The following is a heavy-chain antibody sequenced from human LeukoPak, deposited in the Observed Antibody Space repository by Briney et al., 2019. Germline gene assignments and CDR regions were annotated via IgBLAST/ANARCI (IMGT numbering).Heavy chain of an antibody. CDR1: GYTFTSYY. Sequence: ASVKVSCKASGYTFTSYYMHWVRQAPGQGLEWMGIINPSGGSTSYAQKFQGRVTMTRDMSTSTVYMELSSLRSEDTAVYYCARVRGAYYYDSSAEPWGQGTLVTVSS. CDR2: INPSGGST. J-gene: IGHJ5*02. D-gene: IGHD3-22*01. CDR3: ARVRGAYYYDSSAEP. V-gene: IGHV1-46*01.